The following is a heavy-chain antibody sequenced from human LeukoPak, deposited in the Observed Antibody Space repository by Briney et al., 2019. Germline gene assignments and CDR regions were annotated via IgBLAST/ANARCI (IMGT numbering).Heavy chain of an antibody. CDR2: ISYDGSNK. CDR1: GFTFSSCG. Sequence: PGGSLRLSCAASGFTFSSCGMHWVRQAPVKGLEWVAVISYDGSNKYYADSVKGRFTISRDNSKNTLYLQMNSLRAEDTAVYYCAKDRAVQQQLVRGYFHHWGQGTLVTVSS. D-gene: IGHD6-13*01. J-gene: IGHJ1*01. V-gene: IGHV3-30*18. CDR3: AKDRAVQQQLVRGYFHH.